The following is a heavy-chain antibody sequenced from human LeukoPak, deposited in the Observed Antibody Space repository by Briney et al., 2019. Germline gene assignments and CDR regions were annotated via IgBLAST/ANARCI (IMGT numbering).Heavy chain of an antibody. CDR1: GYTFTSYD. V-gene: IGHV1-8*01. CDR3: ARVFAYSSGWYVRANLYYYYGMDV. Sequence: GASVKVSCKASGYTFTSYDINWVRQATGQGLEWMGWMNPNSGNTGYAQKFQGRVTMTRNTSISTAYMELSSLRSEDTAVYYCARVFAYSSGWYVRANLYYYYGMDVWGQGTTVTVSS. CDR2: MNPNSGNT. J-gene: IGHJ6*02. D-gene: IGHD6-19*01.